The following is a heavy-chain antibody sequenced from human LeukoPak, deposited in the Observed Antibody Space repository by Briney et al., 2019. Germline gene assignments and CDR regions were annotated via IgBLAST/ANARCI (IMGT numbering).Heavy chain of an antibody. J-gene: IGHJ6*02. CDR1: GGSISSYY. Sequence: SEALSLTCTVSGGSISSYYWSWIRQPPGKGLEWIGYIYYSGSTNYNPSLKSRVTISVDTSKNQFSVKLSSVTAADTAVYYCARHNYDFWSGYYNPTLYYYYGMDVWGQGTTVTVSS. V-gene: IGHV4-59*08. CDR2: IYYSGST. CDR3: ARHNYDFWSGYYNPTLYYYYGMDV. D-gene: IGHD3-3*01.